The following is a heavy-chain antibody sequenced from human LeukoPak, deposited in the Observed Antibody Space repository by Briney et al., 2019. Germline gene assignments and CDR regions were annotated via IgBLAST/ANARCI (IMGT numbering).Heavy chain of an antibody. D-gene: IGHD6-13*01. CDR3: ASDKTAQLDNYYYYMDV. Sequence: PGGSLRLSCAASGFSFNDYGMHWVRQAPGKGLEWVAVISYDGSNTYYTDSVKGRFTISRDNSKSTLYLQMNSLRAEDTAVYYCASDKTAQLDNYYYYMDVWGKGTTVTISS. CDR2: ISYDGSNT. J-gene: IGHJ6*03. V-gene: IGHV3-30*03. CDR1: GFSFNDYG.